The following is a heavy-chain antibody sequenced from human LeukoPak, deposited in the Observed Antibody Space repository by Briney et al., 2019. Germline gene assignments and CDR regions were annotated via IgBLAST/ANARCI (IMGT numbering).Heavy chain of an antibody. D-gene: IGHD2-2*01. J-gene: IGHJ4*02. CDR1: GFTFSSYA. CDR2: ISSSGSTI. Sequence: GGSLRLSCAASGFTFSSYAMSWVRQAPGKGLEWVSYISSSGSTIYYADSVKGRFTISRDNAKNSLYLQMNSLRAEDTAVYYCATMPGGGYCSSTSCYATFDSWGQGTLVTVSS. V-gene: IGHV3-48*03. CDR3: ATMPGGGYCSSTSCYATFDS.